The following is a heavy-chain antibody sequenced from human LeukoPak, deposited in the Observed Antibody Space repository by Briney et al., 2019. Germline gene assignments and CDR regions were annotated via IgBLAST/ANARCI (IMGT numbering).Heavy chain of an antibody. Sequence: SETLSLTCAVYGGSFSGYYWSWIRQPPGKGLEWIGYIYYSGSTNYNPSLKSRVTISVDTSKNQFSLKLSSVTAADTAVYYCARGDYYDSGYYFDYWGQGTLVTVSS. CDR2: IYYSGST. CDR1: GGSFSGYY. V-gene: IGHV4-59*01. J-gene: IGHJ4*02. CDR3: ARGDYYDSGYYFDY. D-gene: IGHD3-22*01.